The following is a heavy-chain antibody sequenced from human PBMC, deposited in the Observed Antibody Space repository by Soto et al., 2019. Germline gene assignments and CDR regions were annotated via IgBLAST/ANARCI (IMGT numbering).Heavy chain of an antibody. CDR3: ARGSYYYDSSGYCPDI. CDR2: ISSSSSYT. Sequence: PGGSLRLSCAASGFTFSDYYMSWIRQAPGKGLEWVSYISSSSSYTNYADSVKGRFTISRDNAKNSLYLQMNSLRAEDTAVYYCARGSYYYDSSGYCPDIWGQGTMVTVSS. CDR1: GFTFSDYY. V-gene: IGHV3-11*06. J-gene: IGHJ3*02. D-gene: IGHD3-22*01.